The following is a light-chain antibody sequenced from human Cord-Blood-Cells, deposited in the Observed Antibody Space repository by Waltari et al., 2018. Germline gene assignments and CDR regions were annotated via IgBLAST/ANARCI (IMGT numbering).Light chain of an antibody. Sequence: QSVLTQPPSVSGAPGQRVTISCTGSSSNIGAGYDVHWYQQLPGTAPNLLIYGTGNRPSGVPDRFSGSKSGTSASLAITGLQAEDEADYYCQSYDSSLSGSVFGGGTKLTVL. J-gene: IGLJ3*02. CDR3: QSYDSSLSGSV. CDR1: SSNIGAGYD. V-gene: IGLV1-40*01. CDR2: GTG.